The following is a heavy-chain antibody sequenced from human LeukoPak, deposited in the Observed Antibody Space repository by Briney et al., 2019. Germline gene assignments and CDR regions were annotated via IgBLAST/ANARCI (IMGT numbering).Heavy chain of an antibody. D-gene: IGHD2-8*01. J-gene: IGHJ4*02. CDR2: MKPEGGAT. CDR1: GFSLSTYW. V-gene: IGHV3-74*01. Sequence: GGSLRLSCAGSGFSLSTYWMHWVRQAPGKGLVWVSGMKPEGGATYYADSVKGRFTISRDNAKSTVYLQMSSLRAEDTAVYYGTGVGNYWGQGTLVTVSS. CDR3: TGVGNY.